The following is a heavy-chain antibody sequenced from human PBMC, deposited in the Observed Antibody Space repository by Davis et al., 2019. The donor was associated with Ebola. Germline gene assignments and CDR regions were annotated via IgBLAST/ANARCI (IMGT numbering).Heavy chain of an antibody. V-gene: IGHV4-59*01. CDR2: IYYSGST. J-gene: IGHJ5*02. Sequence: GSLRLSCTVPGGSISSYYWNWIRQPPGKGLEWIGYIYYSGSTNYNPSLKSRVTISVDTSKNQFSLKLSPVTAADTAVYYCARAGARYCTSTSCSAGNWFDPWGQGTLVTVSS. CDR3: ARAGARYCTSTSCSAGNWFDP. CDR1: GGSISSYY. D-gene: IGHD2-2*01.